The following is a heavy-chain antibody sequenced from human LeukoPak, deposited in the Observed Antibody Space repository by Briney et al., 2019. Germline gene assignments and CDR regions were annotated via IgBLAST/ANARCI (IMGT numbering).Heavy chain of an antibody. Sequence: PSETLSLTCTVSGGFISSGGYYWSWIRQHPGKGLEWIGYIYNSGSTYYNPFLKSRVTISVDTSKNQFSLKLSSVTAADTAVYYCARDTTGTTNWFDPWGQGTLVTVSS. CDR2: IYNSGST. J-gene: IGHJ5*02. CDR1: GGFISSGGYY. V-gene: IGHV4-31*03. D-gene: IGHD1-7*01. CDR3: ARDTTGTTNWFDP.